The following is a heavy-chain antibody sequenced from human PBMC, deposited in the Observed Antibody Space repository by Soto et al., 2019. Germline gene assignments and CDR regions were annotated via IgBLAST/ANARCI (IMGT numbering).Heavy chain of an antibody. CDR3: ARRRGCTNGVCYPSWFDP. J-gene: IGHJ5*02. V-gene: IGHV4-39*01. D-gene: IGHD2-8*01. Sequence: SETLSLTCTVSGGSISSSSYYWGWIRQPPGKGLEWIGSIYYSGSTYYNPSLKSRVTISVDTSKNQFSLKLSSVPAADTAVYYCARRRGCTNGVCYPSWFDPWGQGTLVTVSS. CDR2: IYYSGST. CDR1: GGSISSSSYY.